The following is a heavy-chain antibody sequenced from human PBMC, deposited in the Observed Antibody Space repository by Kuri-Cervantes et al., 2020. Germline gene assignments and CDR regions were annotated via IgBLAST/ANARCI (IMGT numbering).Heavy chain of an antibody. CDR3: ARVRSEWELPRYYYYGMDV. V-gene: IGHV1-46*01. J-gene: IGHJ6*02. CDR1: GYTFTSYY. D-gene: IGHD1-26*01. CDR2: INPSGGST. Sequence: ASVKVFCKASGYTFTSYYMHWVRQAPGQGLEWMGIINPSGGSTSYAQKFQGRVTMTRDTSTSTVYMELSSLRSEDTAVYYCARVRSEWELPRYYYYGMDVWGQGTTVIVSS.